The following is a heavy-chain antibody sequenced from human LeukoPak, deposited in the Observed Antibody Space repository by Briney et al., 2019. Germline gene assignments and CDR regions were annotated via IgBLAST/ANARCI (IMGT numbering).Heavy chain of an antibody. CDR2: IIPIFGTA. CDR1: GGTFSSYA. CDR3: AREERGSSSNDAFDI. D-gene: IGHD6-13*01. V-gene: IGHV1-69*05. J-gene: IGHJ3*02. Sequence: SSVKVSCKASGGTFSSYAISWVRQAPGQGLEWMGGIIPIFGTANYAQKFQGRVTITTDESTSTAYMELSSLRSEDTAVYYCAREERGSSSNDAFDIWGQGTMVTVSS.